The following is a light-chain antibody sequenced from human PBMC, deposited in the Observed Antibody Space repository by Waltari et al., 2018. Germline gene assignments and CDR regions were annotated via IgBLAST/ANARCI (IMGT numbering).Light chain of an antibody. Sequence: EIVLTQSPATLSLSPGERATLSCRASQSVSYYLAWYQQRPGQAPRLLIYDASSRATGIPARFSGSGSETDFTLTISSLEPEDFAVYYCQQRRTWPPTFGGGTKVEI. CDR2: DAS. J-gene: IGKJ4*01. CDR1: QSVSYY. V-gene: IGKV3-11*01. CDR3: QQRRTWPPT.